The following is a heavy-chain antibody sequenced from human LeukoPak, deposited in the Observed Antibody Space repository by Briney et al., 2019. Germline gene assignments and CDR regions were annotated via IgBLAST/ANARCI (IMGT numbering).Heavy chain of an antibody. Sequence: GASVKVSCKVSGYTLTELSMHWVRRAPGKGLEWMGGFDPEDGEAIYAQKFQGRVTMTEDTSTDTAYMELRSLRSDDTAVYYCARALSYYDFWSGYYLSYYYYYMDVWGKGTTVTVSS. CDR3: ARALSYYDFWSGYYLSYYYYYMDV. CDR2: FDPEDGEA. CDR1: GYTLTELS. D-gene: IGHD3-3*01. J-gene: IGHJ6*03. V-gene: IGHV1-24*01.